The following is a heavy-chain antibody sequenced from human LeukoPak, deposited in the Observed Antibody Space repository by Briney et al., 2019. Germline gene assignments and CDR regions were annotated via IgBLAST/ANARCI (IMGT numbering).Heavy chain of an antibody. Sequence: PGGSLILSCAASGFTFSIYGMHWVRQAPGKGLEWVAIIWYDGSKKYYADSVKGRFTISRDDSKNTLYLQMNSLRAEDTAVYYCARDFDTFGGVMNNWFDPWGQGTLVIVSS. J-gene: IGHJ5*02. CDR2: IWYDGSKK. V-gene: IGHV3-33*01. CDR1: GFTFSIYG. CDR3: ARDFDTFGGVMNNWFDP. D-gene: IGHD3-16*01.